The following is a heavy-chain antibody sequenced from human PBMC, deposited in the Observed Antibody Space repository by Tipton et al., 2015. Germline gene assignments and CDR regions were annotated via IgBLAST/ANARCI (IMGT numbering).Heavy chain of an antibody. J-gene: IGHJ4*02. D-gene: IGHD3-9*01. Sequence: TLSLTCAVSAYSISTDYYWGWIRQPPGKGLEWIGSIYYSGNTYYNPSLKSRVTMSRDTSKNQFSLKLTSVTAADTAVYYCACQDYDSLTRDYQTVDYWGQGTLVTVSS. CDR3: ACQDYDSLTRDYQTVDY. V-gene: IGHV4-38-2*01. CDR2: IYYSGNT. CDR1: AYSISTDYY.